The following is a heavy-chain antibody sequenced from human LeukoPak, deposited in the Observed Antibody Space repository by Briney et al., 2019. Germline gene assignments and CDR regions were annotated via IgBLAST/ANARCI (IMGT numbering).Heavy chain of an antibody. J-gene: IGHJ3*02. CDR1: GFTFSDYY. V-gene: IGHV3-11*04. D-gene: IGHD4-17*01. CDR3: AAWSDYVAFDI. Sequence: GGSLRLSCAASGFTFSDYYMSWIRQAPGKGLEWVSYISSSGSTIYYADSVKGRFTISRDNAKNSLYLQMNSLRAEDTSVYYCAAWSDYVAFDIWGQGTMVTVSS. CDR2: ISSSGSTI.